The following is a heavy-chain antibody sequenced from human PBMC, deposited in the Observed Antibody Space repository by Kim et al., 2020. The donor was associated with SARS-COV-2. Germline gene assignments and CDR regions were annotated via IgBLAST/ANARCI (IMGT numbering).Heavy chain of an antibody. D-gene: IGHD3-9*01. CDR2: ISWDGGST. V-gene: IGHV3-43*01. Sequence: GGSLRLSCAASGFTFDDYTMHWVRQAPGKGLEWVSLISWDGGSTYYADSVKGRFTISRDNSKNSLYLQMNSLRTEDTALYYCAKDYDILTGSEPGNYGMDVWGQGTTVTVSS. CDR1: GFTFDDYT. CDR3: AKDYDILTGSEPGNYGMDV. J-gene: IGHJ6*02.